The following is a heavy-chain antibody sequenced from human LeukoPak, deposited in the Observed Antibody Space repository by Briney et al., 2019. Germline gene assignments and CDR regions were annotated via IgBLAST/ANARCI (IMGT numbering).Heavy chain of an antibody. Sequence: SVKVSCKASGYTFTSYGISWVRQAPGQGLEWMGWISAYNGNTNYAQKLQGRVTMTTDTSTSTAYMELRSLRSDDTAVYYCARWPSHYYDSSGPYGDHWGQGTLVTVSS. CDR2: ISAYNGNT. J-gene: IGHJ4*02. CDR1: GYTFTSYG. CDR3: ARWPSHYYDSSGPYGDH. V-gene: IGHV1-18*01. D-gene: IGHD3-22*01.